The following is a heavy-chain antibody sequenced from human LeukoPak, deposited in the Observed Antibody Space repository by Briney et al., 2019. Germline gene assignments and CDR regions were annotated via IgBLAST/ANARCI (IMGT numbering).Heavy chain of an antibody. CDR3: ARGSSGSNFDY. CDR2: IYLYGTT. D-gene: IGHD6-19*01. J-gene: IGHJ4*02. CDR1: AGSISSSNW. Sequence: PSETLSLTCSVSAGSISSSNWWSWVRQSPVKGLEWIGEIYLYGTTNYNPSLKSRVTMSVDRSKNQFSLKLSSVTAADTAVYYCARGSSGSNFDYWGQGTLVTVSS. V-gene: IGHV4-4*02.